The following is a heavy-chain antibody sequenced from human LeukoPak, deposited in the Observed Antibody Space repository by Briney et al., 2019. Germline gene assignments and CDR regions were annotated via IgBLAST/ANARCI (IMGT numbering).Heavy chain of an antibody. CDR2: ISWNSGSI. CDR3: AKGSNYDSSGYQFDY. CDR1: GFTFDDYA. D-gene: IGHD3-22*01. J-gene: IGHJ4*02. V-gene: IGHV3-9*01. Sequence: GGSLRLSCAASGFTFDDYAMHWVRQAPGKGLEWVSGISWNSGSIGYADSVKGRFTISRANAKNSLYLQMNSLRAEDTALYYCAKGSNYDSSGYQFDYWGQGTLVTVSS.